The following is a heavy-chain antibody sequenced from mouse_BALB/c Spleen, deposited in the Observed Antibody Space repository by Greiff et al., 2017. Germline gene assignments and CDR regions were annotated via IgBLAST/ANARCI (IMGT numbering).Heavy chain of an antibody. CDR3: ARDLFITTVVEPAMDY. CDR2: ISDGGSYT. D-gene: IGHD1-1*01. J-gene: IGHJ4*01. Sequence: EVQLQESGGGLVKPGGSLKLSCAASGFTFSDYYMYWVRQTPEKRLEWVATISDGGSYTYYPDSVKGRFTISRDNAKNNLYLQMSSLKSEDTAMYYCARDLFITTVVEPAMDYWGQGTSVTVSS. CDR1: GFTFSDYY. V-gene: IGHV5-4*02.